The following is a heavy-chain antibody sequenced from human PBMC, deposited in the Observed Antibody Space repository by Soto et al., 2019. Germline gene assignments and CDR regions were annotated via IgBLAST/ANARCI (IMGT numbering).Heavy chain of an antibody. CDR3: ARDPRWLVPGSGAVMDY. CDR2: ISAYNGNT. J-gene: IGHJ4*02. CDR1: GYTFTSYG. V-gene: IGHV1-18*01. D-gene: IGHD6-19*01. Sequence: ASVKVSCKASGYTFTSYGISWVRQAPGQGLEWMGWISAYNGNTNYAQKLQGRVTMTTDTSTSTAYMELRSLRSDDTAVYYCARDPRWLVPGSGAVMDYWGQGTLVTVSS.